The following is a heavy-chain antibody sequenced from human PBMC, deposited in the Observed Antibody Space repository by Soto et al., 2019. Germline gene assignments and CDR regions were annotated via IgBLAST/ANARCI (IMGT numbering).Heavy chain of an antibody. D-gene: IGHD3-3*02. Sequence: PGGSLRLSCAASGFSFSSFAMNWVRQAPGKGLEWVSIISGSADSTFYADSVKGRFTISRDNSKNTLYLQMDSLRADDTAVYYCAKDSISRNRIYDPFDIWGQGTMVTVSS. CDR3: AKDSISRNRIYDPFDI. J-gene: IGHJ3*02. CDR1: GFSFSSFA. CDR2: ISGSADST. V-gene: IGHV3-23*01.